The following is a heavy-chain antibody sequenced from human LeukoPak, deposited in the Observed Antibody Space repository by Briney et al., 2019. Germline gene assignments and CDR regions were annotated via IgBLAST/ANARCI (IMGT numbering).Heavy chain of an antibody. CDR3: AKDVATVTTFGAEYFQH. J-gene: IGHJ1*01. V-gene: IGHV3-23*01. Sequence: GGSLRLSCAASGFTFSSYGMSWVRQAPGKGLEWVSATSGSGGSTYYADSVKGRFTISRDNSKNTLYLQMNSLRAEDTAVYYCAKDVATVTTFGAEYFQHWGQGTLVTVSS. CDR2: TSGSGGST. CDR1: GFTFSSYG. D-gene: IGHD4-17*01.